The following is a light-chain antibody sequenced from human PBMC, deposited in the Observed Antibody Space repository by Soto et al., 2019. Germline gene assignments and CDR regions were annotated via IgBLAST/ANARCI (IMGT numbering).Light chain of an antibody. V-gene: IGKV3-20*01. J-gene: IGKJ5*01. CDR2: GAS. CDR3: QHYGSSPPIT. CDR1: QSVSSY. Sequence: EIVLTQSPGTLSSSPGERATLSCRASQSVSSYLAWYQQKPGQAPRLLIYGASTRATGIPARFSGSGSGTDFTLTISRLEPEDFAVYYCQHYGSSPPITFGQGTRLEIK.